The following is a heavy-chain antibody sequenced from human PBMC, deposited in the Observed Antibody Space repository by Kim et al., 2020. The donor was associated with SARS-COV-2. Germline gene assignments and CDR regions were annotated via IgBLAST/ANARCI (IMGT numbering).Heavy chain of an antibody. J-gene: IGHJ6*02. Sequence: GGSLRLSCAASGFTLSGYWMHWVRQTPDKGLVWVSRINDDGTHTNYADSVKGRFTTSSDSAKNTVYLQVDSLGAEDTAVYYCARALRGIELAANAYYAMDVWGQGTTVTVSS. CDR3: ARALRGIELAANAYYAMDV. V-gene: IGHV3-74*01. D-gene: IGHD6-13*01. CDR2: INDDGTHT. CDR1: GFTLSGYW.